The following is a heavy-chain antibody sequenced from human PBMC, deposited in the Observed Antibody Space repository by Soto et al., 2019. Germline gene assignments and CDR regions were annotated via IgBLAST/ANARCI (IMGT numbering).Heavy chain of an antibody. V-gene: IGHV4-30-4*08. CDR1: GGSIISGDYY. Sequence: PSETLSLTSTVSGGSIISGDYYWSWIRQPPGKGLEWIGYIYYSGDTSYNPSLKSRVTISVDTSKNQFSLKLSSVTAADTAVYYCARRYGWAFDIWGQGTMVTVSS. D-gene: IGHD3-16*01. CDR2: IYYSGDT. CDR3: ARRYGWAFDI. J-gene: IGHJ3*02.